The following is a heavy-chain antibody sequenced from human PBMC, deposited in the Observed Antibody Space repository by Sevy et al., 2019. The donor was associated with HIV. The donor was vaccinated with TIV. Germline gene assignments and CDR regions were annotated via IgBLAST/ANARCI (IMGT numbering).Heavy chain of an antibody. CDR1: GFTFSSDA. CDR3: AKDVLFGEIAGYFDY. CDR2: ISGSGGST. J-gene: IGHJ4*02. V-gene: IGHV3-23*01. Sequence: GGSLRLSCAASGFTFSSDAMSWVLQAPGKGLEWVSAISGSGGSTYYADSVKGRFTISRDNSKNTLYLQMNSLRAEDTAVYYCAKDVLFGEIAGYFDYWGQGTLVTVSS. D-gene: IGHD3-10*01.